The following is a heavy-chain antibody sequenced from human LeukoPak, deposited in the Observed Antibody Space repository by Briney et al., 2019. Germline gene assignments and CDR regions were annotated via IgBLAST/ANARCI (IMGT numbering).Heavy chain of an antibody. Sequence: GASVKVSCEASGYTFTSYDINWVRQATGQGLEWMGWMNPNSGNTGYAQKFQGRVTMTRNTSISTAYMELSSLRSEDTAVYYCARVWFGELSIFDPWGQGTLVTVSS. CDR3: ARVWFGELSIFDP. J-gene: IGHJ5*02. V-gene: IGHV1-8*01. CDR1: GYTFTSYD. CDR2: MNPNSGNT. D-gene: IGHD3-10*01.